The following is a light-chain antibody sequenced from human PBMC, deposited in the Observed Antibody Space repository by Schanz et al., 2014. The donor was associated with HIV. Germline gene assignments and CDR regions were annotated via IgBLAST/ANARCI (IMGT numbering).Light chain of an antibody. J-gene: IGKJ1*01. CDR2: ATS. CDR3: QQYGVSPPWT. Sequence: EIVLTQSPGSLSLSPGGRATLSCGASQRLSSSYLAWYQQKRDQPPRLVIYATSTRAAGIPDRFSGSGSGTDFTLTISGLEPEDFAVYYCQQYGVSPPWTFGQGTRVEIK. V-gene: IGKV3-20*01. CDR1: QRLSSSY.